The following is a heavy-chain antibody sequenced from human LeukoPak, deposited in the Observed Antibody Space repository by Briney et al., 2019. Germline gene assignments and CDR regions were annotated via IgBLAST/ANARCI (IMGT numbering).Heavy chain of an antibody. J-gene: IGHJ4*02. V-gene: IGHV3-7*01. CDR1: GFTFNSFF. D-gene: IGHD4-23*01. CDR3: VRDLGHSRHYFEY. Sequence: GGSLRLSCAASGFTFNSFFLNWVRLTPGRELEWVACISQDGSETFYMDSVGGGFTISRDNTKNSLYLQMNSLRAEDTAVYFCVRDLGHSRHYFEYWGQGALVTVSS. CDR2: ISQDGSET.